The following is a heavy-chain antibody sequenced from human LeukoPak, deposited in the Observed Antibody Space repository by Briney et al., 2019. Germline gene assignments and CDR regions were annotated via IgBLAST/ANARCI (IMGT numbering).Heavy chain of an antibody. V-gene: IGHV3-33*01. Sequence: GRSLRLSCVASGFPFSSYGMHWVRQAPGKGLEWVALTWYDGSSKYYADSVKGRFTISRDNSKNTLYLQMNSLRAEDTAVYYCARYYGDSYYFDYWGQGTLVTVSS. CDR2: TWYDGSSK. CDR3: ARYYGDSYYFDY. J-gene: IGHJ4*02. D-gene: IGHD4-17*01. CDR1: GFPFSSYG.